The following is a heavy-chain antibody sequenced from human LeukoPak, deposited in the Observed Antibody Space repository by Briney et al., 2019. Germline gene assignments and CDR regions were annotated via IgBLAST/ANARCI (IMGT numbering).Heavy chain of an antibody. CDR3: GRFGYVAAVDL. CDR2: IYPAGSDT. CDR1: GFSFNSYW. V-gene: IGHV3-7*01. D-gene: IGHD2-15*01. J-gene: IGHJ4*02. Sequence: GGSLRLSCAASGFSFNSYWMTWVRQAPGRGLEWVANIYPAGSDTYYVDPVKGRFTISRDNAKNLVYLQMNSLRAEDTAVYSCGRFGYVAAVDLWGQGTLVTVSS.